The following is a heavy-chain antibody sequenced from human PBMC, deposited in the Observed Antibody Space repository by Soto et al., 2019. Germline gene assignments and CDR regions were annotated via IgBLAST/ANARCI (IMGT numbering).Heavy chain of an antibody. V-gene: IGHV4-61*01. Sequence: QVHLQESGPGLVKPSETLALTCTVSGGSLLGKSYYWSWIRQPPGKGLAWFGYTYYRGRTNYNPSLNSRCTSSVDRAQNQFAQKLSSVTAADTAVYDGARASGRITVFGRFYDEYYYGMDVWGQGTTVIVSS. D-gene: IGHD3-3*01. J-gene: IGHJ6*02. CDR1: GGSLLGKSYY. CDR3: ARASGRITVFGRFYDEYYYGMDV. CDR2: TYYRGRT.